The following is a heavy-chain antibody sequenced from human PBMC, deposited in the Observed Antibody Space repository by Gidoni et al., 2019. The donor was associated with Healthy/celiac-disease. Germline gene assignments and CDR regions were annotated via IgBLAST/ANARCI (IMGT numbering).Heavy chain of an antibody. J-gene: IGHJ4*02. CDR3: ALGGPAATDY. CDR1: GGSISSYY. D-gene: IGHD2-2*01. Sequence: QVQLQESGPGLVKPSATLSLTCTVSGGSISSYYWSWIRQPPGKGLEWIGYIYYSGSTNYNPSLKSRVTISVDTSKNQFSLKLSSVTAADTAVYYCALGGPAATDYWGQGTLVTVSS. CDR2: IYYSGST. V-gene: IGHV4-59*01.